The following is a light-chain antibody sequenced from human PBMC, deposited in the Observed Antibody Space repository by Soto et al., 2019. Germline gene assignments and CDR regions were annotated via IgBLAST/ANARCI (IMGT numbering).Light chain of an antibody. CDR2: WAS. Sequence: DIVMTQSPDPRPLSRARRPTTNSSSSQKVFYSSNIKNYLAGYHQKPRQPPKLLIYWASTRESGVPDRFSGSGSGTDFTLTISSLQAEDVAVYYCQQYYGSPFTFGPGTKVEIK. J-gene: IGKJ3*01. CDR1: QKVFYSSNIKNY. V-gene: IGKV4-1*01. CDR3: QQYYGSPFT.